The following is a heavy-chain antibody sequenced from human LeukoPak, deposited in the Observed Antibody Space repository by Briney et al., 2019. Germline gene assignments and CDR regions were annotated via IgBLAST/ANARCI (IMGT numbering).Heavy chain of an antibody. Sequence: PGGSLRLSCAASGFTFSSYSMNWVRQAPGKGLEWVSYISSSSSTIYYADSVKGRFTISRDNAKNSLYLEMNSLRAADTAVYYCSRGGGRMRIYGKKWFDPWGQGTLVTVSS. V-gene: IGHV3-48*01. CDR1: GFTFSSYS. CDR2: ISSSSSTI. CDR3: SRGGGRMRIYGKKWFDP. D-gene: IGHD3-16*01. J-gene: IGHJ5*02.